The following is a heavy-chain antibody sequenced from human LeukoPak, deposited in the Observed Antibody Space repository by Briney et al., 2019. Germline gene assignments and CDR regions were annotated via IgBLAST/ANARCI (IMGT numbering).Heavy chain of an antibody. J-gene: IGHJ4*02. V-gene: IGHV1-18*01. Sequence: GASVKVSCKASGYTFTSYGISWVRQAPGQGLEWMGWISAYNGNTIYAQKLQGRVTMTTDTSTSTAYMELRSLRSDDTAVYYCARDLYYYDSSGYCHFDYWGQGTLVTVSS. D-gene: IGHD3-22*01. CDR2: ISAYNGNT. CDR1: GYTFTSYG. CDR3: ARDLYYYDSSGYCHFDY.